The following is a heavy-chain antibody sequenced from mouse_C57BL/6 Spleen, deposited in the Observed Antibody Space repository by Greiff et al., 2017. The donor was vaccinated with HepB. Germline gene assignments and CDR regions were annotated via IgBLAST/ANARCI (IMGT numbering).Heavy chain of an antibody. D-gene: IGHD1-1*01. J-gene: IGHJ2*01. CDR3: AREGLTTVVDDY. CDR2: INPNNGGT. CDR1: GYTFTDYY. V-gene: IGHV1-26*01. Sequence: EVQLQQSGPELVKPGASVKISCKASGYTFTDYYMNWVKQSHGKSLEWIGDINPNNGGTSYNQKFKGKATLTVDKSSSTAYMELRSLTSEDSAVYYCAREGLTTVVDDYWGQGTTLTVSS.